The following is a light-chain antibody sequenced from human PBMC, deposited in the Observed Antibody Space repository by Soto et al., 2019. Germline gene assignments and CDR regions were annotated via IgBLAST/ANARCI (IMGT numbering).Light chain of an antibody. Sequence: LTQPASVSGSPGQSITISCTGTSSDVGGYDYVSWYQLHPGKAPKLMVFEVSNRPSGVSYRFSGSKSGNTASLTISGLQAEYEADYFCSSYSISTAYLFGTGTKVTVL. CDR1: SSDVGGYDY. CDR2: EVS. J-gene: IGLJ1*01. CDR3: SSYSISTAYL. V-gene: IGLV2-14*01.